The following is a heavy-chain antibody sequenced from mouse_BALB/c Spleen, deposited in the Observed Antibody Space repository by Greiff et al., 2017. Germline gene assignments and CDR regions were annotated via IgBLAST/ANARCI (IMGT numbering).Heavy chain of an antibody. CDR1: GFSLTDYG. V-gene: IGHV2-6-5*01. CDR2: IWGGGST. D-gene: IGHD1-1*01. J-gene: IGHJ4*01. CDR3: AKDGSSYEGAMDY. Sequence: VQLQESGPGLVAPSQSLSITCTVSGFSLTDYGVSWIRQPPGKGLEWLGVIWGGGSTYYNSALKSRLSISKDNSKSQVFLKMNSLQTDDTAMYYCAKDGSSYEGAMDYWGQGTSVTVSS.